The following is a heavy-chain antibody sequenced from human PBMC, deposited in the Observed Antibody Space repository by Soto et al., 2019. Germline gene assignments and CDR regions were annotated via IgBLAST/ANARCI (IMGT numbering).Heavy chain of an antibody. CDR1: GYTFTGYY. J-gene: IGHJ6*02. Sequence: QVPLVQSGTEVKRPGDSVKVSCKASGYTFTGYYVHWVRQAPGQGLEWMGWINPNSGDTYLAQRFQGRVTMNRETSIVTAYMELRGLTSDETAEYYCAKGGAIVAAGTRVYRYNAMDVWGQGTTVTVSS. CDR3: AKGGAIVAAGTRVYRYNAMDV. CDR2: INPNSGDT. D-gene: IGHD1-26*01. V-gene: IGHV1-2*02.